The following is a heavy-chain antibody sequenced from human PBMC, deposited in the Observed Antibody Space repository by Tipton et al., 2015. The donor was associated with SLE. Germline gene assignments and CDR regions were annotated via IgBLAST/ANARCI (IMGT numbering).Heavy chain of an antibody. J-gene: IGHJ6*02. CDR2: INHSGST. CDR1: GGSFSGYY. Sequence: TLSLTFAVYGGSFSGYYWSWIRQPPGKGLEWIGEINHSGSTNYNPSLKSRVTISVDTSKNQFSLKLSSVTAADTAVYYCASIPGYYYYGMDVWGQGTTVTVSS. D-gene: IGHD2-2*02. CDR3: ASIPGYYYYGMDV. V-gene: IGHV4-34*01.